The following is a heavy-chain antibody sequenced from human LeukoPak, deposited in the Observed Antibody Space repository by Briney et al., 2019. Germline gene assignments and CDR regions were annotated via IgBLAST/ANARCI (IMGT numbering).Heavy chain of an antibody. CDR2: IYYSGST. Sequence: TSGTLSLTCTVSGGSISSGDYYWNWIRQPPGKGLEWIGYIYYSGSTYYNPSLKSRITISVDTSKNQFSLKLSSVTAADTAVYYCARAPYSSSSARHIDYWGQGTLITVSS. V-gene: IGHV4-30-4*01. D-gene: IGHD6-6*01. CDR1: GGSISSGDYY. CDR3: ARAPYSSSSARHIDY. J-gene: IGHJ4*02.